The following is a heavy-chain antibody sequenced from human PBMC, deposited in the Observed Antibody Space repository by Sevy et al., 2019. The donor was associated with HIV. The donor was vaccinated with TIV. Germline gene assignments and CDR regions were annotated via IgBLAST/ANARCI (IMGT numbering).Heavy chain of an antibody. CDR1: GFTFSNYW. V-gene: IGHV3-7*03. CDR3: SGIGGCSSTSCFAYWFDP. Sequence: GGSLRLSCAASGFTFSNYWMSWVRQAPGKGLEWVANIKEDGSVNYYVDSVKGRFTISRDNAKNSLYLQMNSLRAEDTAVYYCSGIGGCSSTSCFAYWFDPWGQGTLVTVSS. D-gene: IGHD2-2*01. J-gene: IGHJ5*02. CDR2: IKEDGSVN.